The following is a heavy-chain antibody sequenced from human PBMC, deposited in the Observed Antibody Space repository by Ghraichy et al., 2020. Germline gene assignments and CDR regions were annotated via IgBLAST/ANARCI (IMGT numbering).Heavy chain of an antibody. J-gene: IGHJ4*02. Sequence: SVKVSCKASGCTFSSYAISWVRQAPGQGLEWMGRIIPILGIANNAQKFQGRVTITADKSTSTAYMELSSLRSEDTAVYYCARGHIVVVVAATLFVYWGQEALVAVSS. V-gene: IGHV1-69*04. D-gene: IGHD2-15*01. CDR1: GCTFSSYA. CDR3: ARGHIVVVVAATLFVY. CDR2: IIPILGIA.